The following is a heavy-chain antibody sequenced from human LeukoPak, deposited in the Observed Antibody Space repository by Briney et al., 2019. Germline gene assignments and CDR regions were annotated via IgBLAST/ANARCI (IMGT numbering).Heavy chain of an antibody. CDR3: AKDRIEATMFGAFDI. CDR2: IWYDGSKK. V-gene: IGHV3-33*06. Sequence: GGSLRLSCAASGFTFSSNGMHWVRQAPGKGLEWVAVIWYDGSKKYYADSVKGRFTISRDNSKNTLYLQMNSLRAEDTAVYYCAKDRIEATMFGAFDIWGQGTMVTVSS. J-gene: IGHJ3*02. D-gene: IGHD5-12*01. CDR1: GFTFSSNG.